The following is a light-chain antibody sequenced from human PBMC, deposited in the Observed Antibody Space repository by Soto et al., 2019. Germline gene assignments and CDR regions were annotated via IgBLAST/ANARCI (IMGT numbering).Light chain of an antibody. CDR1: QGISSA. J-gene: IGKJ1*01. Sequence: AIPLTQSPSSLSASVGDRVTITCRATQGISSALAWYQQKPGKAPKLLIYDASSLESGVPSRFSGSGAGTDFTLTISSLQPEDFESYYCQQFRTFGQGTKVEIK. CDR3: QQFRT. V-gene: IGKV1-13*02. CDR2: DAS.